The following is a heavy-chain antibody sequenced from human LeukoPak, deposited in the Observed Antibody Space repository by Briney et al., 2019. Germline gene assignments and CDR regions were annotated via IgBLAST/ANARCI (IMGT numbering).Heavy chain of an antibody. Sequence: GGSLKLSCAASGFNFSTYSMNWVRQAPGKGLEWVSYISFISSTIYYADSVKGRFTISRDNAKNSLYLQMNSQRAEDTAVYYCVTNFDPDVDWGQGTLVTVSS. V-gene: IGHV3-48*01. CDR1: GFNFSTYS. D-gene: IGHD3-9*01. CDR3: VTNFDPDVD. J-gene: IGHJ4*02. CDR2: ISFISSTI.